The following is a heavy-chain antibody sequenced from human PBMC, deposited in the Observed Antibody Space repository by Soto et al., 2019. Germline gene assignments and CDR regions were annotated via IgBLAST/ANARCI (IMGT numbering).Heavy chain of an antibody. Sequence: GASVKVSCKASGYTFTSYAMHWVRQAPGQRLEWMGWINAGNGNTKYSQKFQGRVSITRDTSASTAYMELSSLRSEDTAVYYCARAVAEAADFDYWSQGTLVTVSS. D-gene: IGHD6-19*01. V-gene: IGHV1-3*01. CDR2: INAGNGNT. CDR1: GYTFTSYA. J-gene: IGHJ4*02. CDR3: ARAVAEAADFDY.